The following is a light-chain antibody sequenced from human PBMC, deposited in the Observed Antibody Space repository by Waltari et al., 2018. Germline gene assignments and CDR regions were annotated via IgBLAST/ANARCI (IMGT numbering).Light chain of an antibody. CDR2: AAS. V-gene: IGKV1-27*01. Sequence: IQVTQSPSSLSASVGDSVTITCRASQGISNYLAWYQQKPGKVPKLLIYAASTLQTAVPSPISGSGSGTDFTLSSSSLQPEDVATYCCQKYNSAPPTFGGGTKVEIK. CDR1: QGISNY. J-gene: IGKJ4*01. CDR3: QKYNSAPPT.